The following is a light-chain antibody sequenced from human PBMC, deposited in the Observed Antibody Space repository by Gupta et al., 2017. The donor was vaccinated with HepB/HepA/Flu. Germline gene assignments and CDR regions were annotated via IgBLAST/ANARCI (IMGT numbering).Light chain of an antibody. CDR2: WAS. CDR1: QSVLYSSNNKNQ. Sequence: DIVMTQSPDSLALSLGERATINCKSSQSVLYSSNNKNQLAWYQQKPGQPPKLLIYWASTREAGVPDRFSGSGSGTDFTLTISSLQAEDVAVYYCQQDYSALWTFGQGTKVEIK. CDR3: QQDYSALWT. V-gene: IGKV4-1*01. J-gene: IGKJ1*01.